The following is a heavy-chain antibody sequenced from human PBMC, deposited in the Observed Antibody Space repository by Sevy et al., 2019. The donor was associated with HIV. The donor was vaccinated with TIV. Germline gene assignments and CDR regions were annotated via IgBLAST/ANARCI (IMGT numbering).Heavy chain of an antibody. CDR2: IYYSGST. Sequence: SETLSLTCTVSGGSISSYYWSWIRQPPGKGLEWIGYIYYSGSTNYNPSLKSRVTISVDTSKNQFSLKLSSVTAADTAVYYCEAIATAGRDYWGQGTLVTVSS. V-gene: IGHV4-59*01. J-gene: IGHJ4*02. CDR3: EAIATAGRDY. CDR1: GGSISSYY. D-gene: IGHD6-13*01.